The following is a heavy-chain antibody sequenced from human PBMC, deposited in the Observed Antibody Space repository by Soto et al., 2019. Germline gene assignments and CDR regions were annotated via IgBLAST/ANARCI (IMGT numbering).Heavy chain of an antibody. CDR2: IYYSGST. J-gene: IGHJ4*02. CDR3: ARMDSVIVARPVDY. CDR1: GGSISTDNYY. D-gene: IGHD6-6*01. Sequence: SETLSLTCTVSGGSISTDNYYWSWIRQHPGKGLEWIGYIYYSGSTYYNPSLRGRVTISLDTSKNQFSLELSSVTAADTAVYYCARMDSVIVARPVDYWGQGALVTVSS. V-gene: IGHV4-31*02.